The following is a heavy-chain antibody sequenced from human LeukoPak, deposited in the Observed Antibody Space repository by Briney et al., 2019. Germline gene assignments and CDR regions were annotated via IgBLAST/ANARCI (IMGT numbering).Heavy chain of an antibody. CDR2: FYPSDSDT. Sequence: GESLKISCKASGYSFTNYWIAWVRQMPGKGLEWMGIFYPSDSDTRYSPSFQGQVTISADKSISTAYLQWSSLKASDTAMYYCARPERGTRSYDYWGQGTLVTVSS. CDR1: GYSFTNYW. CDR3: ARPERGTRSYDY. J-gene: IGHJ4*02. V-gene: IGHV5-51*01. D-gene: IGHD2-2*01.